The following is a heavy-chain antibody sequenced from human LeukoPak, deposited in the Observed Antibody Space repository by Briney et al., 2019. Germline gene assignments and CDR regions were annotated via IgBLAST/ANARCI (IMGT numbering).Heavy chain of an antibody. J-gene: IGHJ5*02. CDR2: ISAYNGNT. CDR3: ARGVTIFGVVSGWFDP. Sequence: ALVKVSCKASGYTFTSYGISWVRQAPGQGLEWMGWISAYNGNTNYAQKLQGRVTMTTDTSTSTAYMELRSLRSDDTAVYYCARGVTIFGVVSGWFDPWGQGTLVTVSS. D-gene: IGHD3-3*01. CDR1: GYTFTSYG. V-gene: IGHV1-18*01.